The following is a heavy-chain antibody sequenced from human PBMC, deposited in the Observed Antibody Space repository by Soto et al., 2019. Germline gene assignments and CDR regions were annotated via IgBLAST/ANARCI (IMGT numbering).Heavy chain of an antibody. V-gene: IGHV3-30*18. Sequence: LRLSCAASGFTFSSYGMHWVRQAPGKGLEWVAVISYDGSNKYYADSAKGRFTISGDNSKNTLYLQMNSLRAEDTAVYYCAKSAGRRSTVTITDYWGQGTLVTVSS. D-gene: IGHD4-17*01. J-gene: IGHJ4*02. CDR3: AKSAGRRSTVTITDY. CDR2: ISYDGSNK. CDR1: GFTFSSYG.